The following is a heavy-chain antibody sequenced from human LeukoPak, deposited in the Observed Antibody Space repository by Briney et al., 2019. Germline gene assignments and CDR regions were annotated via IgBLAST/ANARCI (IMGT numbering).Heavy chain of an antibody. V-gene: IGHV4-59*01. CDR2: IHYSGTT. CDR1: GFTFSSYT. J-gene: IGHJ3*02. D-gene: IGHD2-21*01. Sequence: GSLRLSCAASGFTFSSYTMNWVRQAPGKGLEWIGSIHYSGTTYYNPSLKSRVTISVDTSKRHFSLKLSSVTAADTAVYYCARVGSLGHIVVVMNAFDIWGQGTMVTVSS. CDR3: ARVGSLGHIVVVMNAFDI.